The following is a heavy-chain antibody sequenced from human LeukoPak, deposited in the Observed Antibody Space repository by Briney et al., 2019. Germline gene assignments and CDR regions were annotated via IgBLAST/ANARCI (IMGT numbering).Heavy chain of an antibody. V-gene: IGHV1-69*05. J-gene: IGHJ4*02. CDR1: GGTFSSYA. CDR2: IIPIFGTA. CDR3: ATLESIAVAGTGY. Sequence: SVKVSCKASGGTFSSYAISWVRQAPGQGLEWMGGIIPIFGTANYAQKFQGRVTITTDESTSTAYMELSSLRSEDTAVYYCATLESIAVAGTGYWGQGTLVTVSS. D-gene: IGHD6-19*01.